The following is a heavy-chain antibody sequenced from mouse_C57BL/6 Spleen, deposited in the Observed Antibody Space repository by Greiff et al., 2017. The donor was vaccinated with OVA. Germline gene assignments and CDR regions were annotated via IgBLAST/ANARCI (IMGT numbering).Heavy chain of an antibody. V-gene: IGHV3-6*01. D-gene: IGHD4-1*01. CDR3: ARDKANWYYFDY. CDR2: ISYDGSN. J-gene: IGHJ2*01. CDR1: GYSITSGYY. Sequence: EVQLQESGPGLVKPSQSLSLTCSVTGYSITSGYYWNWIRQFPGNKLEWMGYISYDGSNNYNPSLKNRISITRDTSKNQFFLKLNSVTTEDTATYYCARDKANWYYFDYWGQGTTLTVSS.